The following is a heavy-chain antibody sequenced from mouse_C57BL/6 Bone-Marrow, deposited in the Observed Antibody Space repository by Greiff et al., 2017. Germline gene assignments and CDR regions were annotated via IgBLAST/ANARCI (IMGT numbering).Heavy chain of an antibody. J-gene: IGHJ1*03. Sequence: VQLQQSGAELVKPGASVKMSCKASGYAFTTYSIEWMKQNPGKSLEWIGNFHPYNGDTKYNEKFKGKATLTAEKSSSTVYLGRSRLASDDSAVYYGAGGDDCGEWYFDVWGKGTTVTVSS. CDR2: FHPYNGDT. CDR3: AGGDDCGEWYFDV. V-gene: IGHV1-47*01. D-gene: IGHD2-4*01. CDR1: GYAFTTYS.